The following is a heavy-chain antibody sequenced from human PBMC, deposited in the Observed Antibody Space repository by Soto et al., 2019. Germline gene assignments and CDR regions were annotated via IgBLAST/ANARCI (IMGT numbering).Heavy chain of an antibody. CDR2: VYWNDDK. CDR1: GISLSTSGVG. V-gene: IGHV2-5*01. Sequence: QITLKGSGPTLVKPTQTLTLTCTLSGISLSTSGVGLGWIRQTPGKALEWLALVYWNDDKHYSPSLKNRLTITKDTSKNQAILTMTNMDPVDTATYYCARGRATLPVFAFDIWGQGTVVTVSS. D-gene: IGHD1-1*01. CDR3: ARGRATLPVFAFDI. J-gene: IGHJ3*02.